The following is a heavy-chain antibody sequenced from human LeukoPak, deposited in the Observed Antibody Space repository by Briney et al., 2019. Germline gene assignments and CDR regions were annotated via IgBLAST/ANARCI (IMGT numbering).Heavy chain of an antibody. J-gene: IGHJ4*02. V-gene: IGHV3-74*01. Sequence: PGGSLRLSCAASGFTFSTYWMHWVRQAPGNRPVWVSRTNSDETSTAYADSVKGRFTISRDNAKNTLYLQMNSLRVEDTAVYYCASTTGGYYHYWGQGTLVTVSS. CDR2: TNSDETST. CDR1: GFTFSTYW. D-gene: IGHD3-22*01. CDR3: ASTTGGYYHY.